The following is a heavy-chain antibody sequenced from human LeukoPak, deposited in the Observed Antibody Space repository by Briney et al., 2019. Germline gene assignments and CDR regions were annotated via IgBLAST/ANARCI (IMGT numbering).Heavy chain of an antibody. CDR1: GFTFSSYW. J-gene: IGHJ5*02. CDR3: ARDRYCSSTSCYDWFDP. CDR2: IKQDGSEK. V-gene: IGHV3-7*01. D-gene: IGHD2-2*01. Sequence: GGSLRLSCAASGFTFSSYWMSWVRQAPGKGLEWVANIKQDGSEKYYVDSVKGRFTISRDNAKNSLYLQMNSLRAEDTAMYYCARDRYCSSTSCYDWFDPWGQGTLVTVSS.